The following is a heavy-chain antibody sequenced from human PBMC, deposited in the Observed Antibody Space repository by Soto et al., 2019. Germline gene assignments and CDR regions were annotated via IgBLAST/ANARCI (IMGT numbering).Heavy chain of an antibody. CDR1: GFTVSSNY. Sequence: GGSLRLSCAASGFTVSSNYMSWVRQAPGKGLEWVSVIYSGGSTYYADSVKGRFTISRHNSKNTLYLQMNSLRAEDTAVYYCARENTMVRGVSQGDYYYGMDVWGQGTTVTVSS. CDR2: IYSGGST. CDR3: ARENTMVRGVSQGDYYYGMDV. J-gene: IGHJ6*02. V-gene: IGHV3-53*04. D-gene: IGHD3-10*01.